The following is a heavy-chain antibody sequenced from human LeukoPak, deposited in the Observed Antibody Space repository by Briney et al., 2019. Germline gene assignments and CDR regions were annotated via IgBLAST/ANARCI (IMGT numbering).Heavy chain of an antibody. CDR3: ARSWSGWYGNHNWFDP. CDR2: IYYSGST. CDR1: GGSISGYY. V-gene: IGHV4-59*12. Sequence: PSETLSLTCTVSGGSISGYYWSWIRQPPGKGLEWIGYIYYSGSTNYNPSLKSRVTISVDTSKNQFSLKLSSVTAADTAVYYCARSWSGWYGNHNWFDPWGQGTLVTVSS. J-gene: IGHJ5*02. D-gene: IGHD6-19*01.